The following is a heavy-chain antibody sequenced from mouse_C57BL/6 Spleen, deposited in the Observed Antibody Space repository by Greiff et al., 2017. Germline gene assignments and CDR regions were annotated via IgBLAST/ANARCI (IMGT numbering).Heavy chain of an antibody. CDR2: IDPENGDT. D-gene: IGHD4-1*01. CDR1: GFNIKDDY. V-gene: IGHV14-4*01. CDR3: TKPVTGTRFAY. Sequence: EVQLQQSGAELVRPGASVKLSCTASGFNIKDDYMPWVKQRPEQGLEWIGWIDPENGDTEYASKFQGKAPITADTSSKTAYLQLRSLTSEDTAVYYCTKPVTGTRFAYWGQGTLVTVSA. J-gene: IGHJ3*01.